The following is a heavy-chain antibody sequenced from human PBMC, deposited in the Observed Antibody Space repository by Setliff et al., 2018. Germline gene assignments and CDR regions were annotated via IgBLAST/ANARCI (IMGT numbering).Heavy chain of an antibody. D-gene: IGHD6-19*01. V-gene: IGHV1-18*01. J-gene: IGHJ5*02. CDR2: ISGYYNRT. CDR1: GYTFTNYG. Sequence: ASVKVSCKASGYTFTNYGISWVRQAPGQGLEWIGWISGYYNRTNYAQKFQDRLSVTADTSSKTIYMELSRLTCDGTAVYYCARATRDSDGWYYEYRWFDPWGQGTLVTVSS. CDR3: ARATRDSDGWYYEYRWFDP.